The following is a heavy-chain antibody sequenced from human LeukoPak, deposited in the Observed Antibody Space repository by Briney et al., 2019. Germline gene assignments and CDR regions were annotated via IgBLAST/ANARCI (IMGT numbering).Heavy chain of an antibody. CDR1: GGSISSSSYY. V-gene: IGHV4-39*01. D-gene: IGHD3-22*01. Sequence: SETLSLTCTVSGGSISSSSYYWGWIRQPPGKGLEWIGSIYYSGSTYYNPSLKNRVTISVDTSKNQFSLKLSSVTAADTAVYYCARQVREESITMIVWSFDPWGQGTLVTVSS. J-gene: IGHJ5*02. CDR2: IYYSGST. CDR3: ARQVREESITMIVWSFDP.